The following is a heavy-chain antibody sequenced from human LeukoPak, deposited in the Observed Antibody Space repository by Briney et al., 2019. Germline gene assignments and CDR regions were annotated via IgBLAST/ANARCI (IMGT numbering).Heavy chain of an antibody. J-gene: IGHJ2*01. V-gene: IGHV3-23*01. Sequence: PGGSLRLSCAASGFTFSSFAMSWVRQAPGKGLEWVSTISGSGHNTHYADSVKGRFTISRDNSENTVYLQMNSLRAEDTAVYYCADPGGSGAQFDLSGRGTLLTVSS. D-gene: IGHD3-10*01. CDR3: ADPGGSGAQFDL. CDR2: ISGSGHNT. CDR1: GFTFSSFA.